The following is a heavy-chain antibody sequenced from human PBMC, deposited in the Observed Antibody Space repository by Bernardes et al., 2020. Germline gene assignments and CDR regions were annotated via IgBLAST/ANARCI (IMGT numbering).Heavy chain of an antibody. J-gene: IGHJ2*01. D-gene: IGHD7-27*01. CDR3: MRGSPTGDRDL. V-gene: IGHV1-8*01. CDR1: GYTFTNYD. CDR2: MNPNSGNR. Sequence: ASVKVSCKASGYTFTNYDIYWVRQATGQGLEWMGWMNPNSGNRGYAQKFQGRVTMTRNTSLNTAYLELSSLRSEDTAVYYCMRGSPTGDRDLWGRGTLVTVSS.